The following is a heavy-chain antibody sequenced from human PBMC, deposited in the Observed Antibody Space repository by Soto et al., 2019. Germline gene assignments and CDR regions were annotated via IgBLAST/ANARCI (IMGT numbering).Heavy chain of an antibody. CDR2: IYYSGST. CDR1: GGSISSGGYY. CDR3: AREGITMVRGVIPYGMDV. V-gene: IGHV4-31*03. D-gene: IGHD3-10*01. Sequence: TSETLSLTCTVSGGSISSGGYYWSWIRQHPGKGLEWIGYIYYSGSTYYNPSLKSRVTISVDTSKNQFSLKLSSVTAADTAVYYCAREGITMVRGVIPYGMDVWGQGTTVTVSS. J-gene: IGHJ6*02.